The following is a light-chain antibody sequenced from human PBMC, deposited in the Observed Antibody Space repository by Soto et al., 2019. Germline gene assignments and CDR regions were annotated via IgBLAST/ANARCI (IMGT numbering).Light chain of an antibody. CDR3: MQSQQTPPT. Sequence: DIVMTKSPLSLPVTPGEPASISCSSSQSLLQSNGYNYLDWYLQKPGQSPQLLIFFGSYRASGVPDRFSGSGSGTDFTLKIRSVEAEDVGIYYCMQSQQTPPTFGQGTRVEIK. J-gene: IGKJ1*01. CDR2: FGS. V-gene: IGKV2-28*01. CDR1: QSLLQSNGYNY.